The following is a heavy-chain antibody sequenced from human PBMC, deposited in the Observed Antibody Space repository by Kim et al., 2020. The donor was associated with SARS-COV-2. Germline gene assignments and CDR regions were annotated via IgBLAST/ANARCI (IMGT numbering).Heavy chain of an antibody. J-gene: IGHJ4*02. D-gene: IGHD5-12*01. CDR1: GFTFSSYA. V-gene: IGHV3-64*01. CDR2: ISSNGGST. Sequence: GGSLRLSCAASGFTFSSYAMHWVRQAPGKGLEYVSAISSNGGSTYYANSVKGRFTISRDNSKNTLYLQMGSLRAEDMAVYYCARDQEATIEGPDYWGQGTLVTVSS. CDR3: ARDQEATIEGPDY.